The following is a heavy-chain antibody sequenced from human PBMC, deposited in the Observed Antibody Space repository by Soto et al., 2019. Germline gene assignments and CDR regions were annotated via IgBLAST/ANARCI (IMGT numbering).Heavy chain of an antibody. CDR2: INPNSGNT. V-gene: IGHV1-8*01. CDR3: ASLRYTSSWYPNWFDP. CDR1: GYIFTNYD. D-gene: IGHD6-13*01. J-gene: IGHJ5*02. Sequence: ASVKVSCKASGYIFTNYDINWVRQATGQGLEYLGWINPNSGNTGYVQKFQGRVTMTRNTSINTAYMELNSLRSEDTAVYYCASLRYTSSWYPNWFDPWGRGTLVTVSS.